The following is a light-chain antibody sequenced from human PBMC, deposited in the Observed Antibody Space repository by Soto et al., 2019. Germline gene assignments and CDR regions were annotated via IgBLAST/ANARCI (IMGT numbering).Light chain of an antibody. CDR2: DAS. V-gene: IGKV3-11*01. CDR3: HQRTIRPRT. Sequence: EIVLTQSPATLSLSPGERATLSCRASQSITKYLSWYQQKPGQAPRLLIYDASNRAAGIPARFSGSGSGTDFTLTISSLEPEDFAVYYCHQRTIRPRTFG. CDR1: QSITKY. J-gene: IGKJ3*01.